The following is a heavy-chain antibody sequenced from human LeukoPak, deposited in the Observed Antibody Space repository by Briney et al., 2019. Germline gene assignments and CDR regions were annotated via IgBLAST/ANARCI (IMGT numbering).Heavy chain of an antibody. CDR1: GYTFTSYA. CDR3: ARFIVVVAATAFDI. V-gene: IGHV7-4-1*02. CDR2: INTNTGNP. J-gene: IGHJ3*02. Sequence: ASVKVPCKASGYTFTSYAMNWVRQAPGQGLEWMGWINTNTGNPTYAQGFTGRFVFSLDTSVSTAYLQISSLKAEDTAVYYCARFIVVVAATAFDIWGQGTMVTVSS. D-gene: IGHD2-15*01.